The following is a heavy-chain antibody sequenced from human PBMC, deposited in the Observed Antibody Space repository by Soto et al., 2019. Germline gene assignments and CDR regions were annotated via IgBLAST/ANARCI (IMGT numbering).Heavy chain of an antibody. J-gene: IGHJ4*02. CDR1: GFTFSSYA. CDR3: ARDYEGIAVAGPFDY. CDR2: ISYDGSNK. D-gene: IGHD6-19*01. V-gene: IGHV3-30-3*01. Sequence: GGSLRLSCAASGFTFSSYAMHWVRQAPGKGLEWVAVISYDGSNKYYADSVKGRFTISRDNSKNTLYLQMNSLRAEDTAVYYCARDYEGIAVAGPFDYWGQGTLVTVSS.